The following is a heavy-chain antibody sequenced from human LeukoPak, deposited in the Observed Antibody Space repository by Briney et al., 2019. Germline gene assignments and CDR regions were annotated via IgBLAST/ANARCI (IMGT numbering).Heavy chain of an antibody. CDR2: VTSRGGT. D-gene: IGHD6-19*01. CDR1: GFILSSHG. Sequence: GGSLRLSCAASGFILSSHGMSWVRQAPGKTLEWVSTVTSRGGTDYTDSVKGRFIISRDNSKNTLLLQMNSLRAEDTAVYYCATTRPYGTTWAGAFEDWGQGTPVTVSS. J-gene: IGHJ4*01. V-gene: IGHV3-23*01. CDR3: ATTRPYGTTWAGAFED.